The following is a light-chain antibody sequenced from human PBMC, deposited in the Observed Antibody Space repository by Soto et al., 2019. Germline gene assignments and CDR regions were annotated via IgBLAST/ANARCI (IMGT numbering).Light chain of an antibody. CDR1: NSNIGANS. CDR3: GTWHSTLSVEWV. CDR2: DDD. V-gene: IGLV1-51*01. Sequence: QSVLTQPPSVSAAPGQKVTISCSCSNSNIGANSVSWYQHLPGTAPKVVIYDDDKRPSGIPDRFSGSKSGTSATLDITGLQIGDEADYYCGTWHSTLSVEWVFGGGTK. J-gene: IGLJ3*02.